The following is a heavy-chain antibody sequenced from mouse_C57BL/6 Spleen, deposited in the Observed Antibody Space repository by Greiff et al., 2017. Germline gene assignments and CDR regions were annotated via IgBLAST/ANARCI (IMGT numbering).Heavy chain of an antibody. CDR2: ISGGGGNT. D-gene: IGHD1-1*01. Sequence: EVKVVESGGGLVKPGGSLKLSCAASGFTFSSYTMSWVRQTPEKRLEWVATISGGGGNTYYPDSVKGRFTISRDNAKNTLYLQMSSLRSEDTALYYCERHYDGSSFDYWGQGTTLTVSS. V-gene: IGHV5-9*01. CDR3: ERHYDGSSFDY. J-gene: IGHJ2*01. CDR1: GFTFSSYT.